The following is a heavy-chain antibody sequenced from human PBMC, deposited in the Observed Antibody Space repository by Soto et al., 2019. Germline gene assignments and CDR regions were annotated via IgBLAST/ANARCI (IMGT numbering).Heavy chain of an antibody. J-gene: IGHJ6*02. CDR1: GGTFSSYA. CDR3: ARVRFLEWLLFQYYYYGMDV. V-gene: IGHV1-69*13. CDR2: IIPIFGTA. D-gene: IGHD3-3*01. Sequence: VASVKVSCKASGGTFSSYATSWVRQAPGQGLEWMGGIIPIFGTANYAQKFQGRVTITADESTSTAYMELSSLRSEDTAVYYCARVRFLEWLLFQYYYYGMDVWGQGPTVIVSS.